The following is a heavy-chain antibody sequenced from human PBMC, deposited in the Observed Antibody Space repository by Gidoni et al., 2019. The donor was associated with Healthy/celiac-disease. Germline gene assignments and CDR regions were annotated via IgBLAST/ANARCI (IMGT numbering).Heavy chain of an antibody. CDR1: GYTFTSDG. J-gene: IGHJ6*03. Sequence: QVQLVQSGAEVKKPGASVKVSCKASGYTFTSDGISWVRQAPGQGLEWMGWISAYNGNTNYAQKLQGRVTMTTDTSTSTAYMELRSLRSDDTAVYYCARDEGIPGTPGYYYYMDVWGKGTTVTVSS. CDR3: ARDEGIPGTPGYYYYMDV. CDR2: ISAYNGNT. D-gene: IGHD1-1*01. V-gene: IGHV1-18*01.